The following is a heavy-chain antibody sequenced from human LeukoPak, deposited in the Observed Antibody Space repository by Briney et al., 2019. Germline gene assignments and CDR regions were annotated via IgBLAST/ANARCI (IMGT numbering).Heavy chain of an antibody. CDR2: INHSGST. CDR1: GGSFGGYY. Sequence: SETLSLTCAVYGGSFGGYYWSWIRQPPGKGLEWIGEINHSGSTNYNPSLKSRVTISVDTSKNQFSLKLSSVTAADTAVYYCASNDYSNPKRDYYFDYWGQGTLVTVSS. CDR3: ASNDYSNPKRDYYFDY. J-gene: IGHJ4*02. V-gene: IGHV4-34*01. D-gene: IGHD4-11*01.